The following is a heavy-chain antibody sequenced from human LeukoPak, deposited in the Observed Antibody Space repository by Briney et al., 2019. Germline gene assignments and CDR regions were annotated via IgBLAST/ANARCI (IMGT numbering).Heavy chain of an antibody. CDR3: ARVYRVGATITFDY. Sequence: SGPTLVNPTQTLTLTCTFSGFSLSTSGMCVSWIRQPPGKALEWLARIDWDDDKYYSTSLKTRLTISKDTSKNQVVLTMTNMDPVDTATYYCARVYRVGATITFDYWGQGTLVTVSS. J-gene: IGHJ4*02. D-gene: IGHD1-26*01. CDR2: IDWDDDK. CDR1: GFSLSTSGMC. V-gene: IGHV2-70*11.